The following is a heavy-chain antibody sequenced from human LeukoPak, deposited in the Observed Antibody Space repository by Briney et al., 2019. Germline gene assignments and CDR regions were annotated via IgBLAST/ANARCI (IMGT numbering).Heavy chain of an antibody. J-gene: IGHJ4*02. CDR3: ARVSRREKDSSSWYPDY. CDR2: INPNSGGT. CDR1: GYTFTGYY. Sequence: ASVKVSCKASGYTFTGYYMHWVRQAPGQGLEWMGWINPNSGGTNYAQKFQGRVTMTRDTSISTAYMELSRLRSDDTAVYYCARVSRREKDSSSWYPDYWGQGTLVTVSS. D-gene: IGHD6-13*01. V-gene: IGHV1-2*02.